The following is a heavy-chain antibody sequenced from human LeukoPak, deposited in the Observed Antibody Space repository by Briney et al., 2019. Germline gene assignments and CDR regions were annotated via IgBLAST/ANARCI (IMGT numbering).Heavy chain of an antibody. CDR1: GYTFTSYG. Sequence: GASVKVSCKASGYTFTSYGISWVRQAPGQGLEWMGWISAYNGNTNYAQKLQGRVTMTTDTSTSTAYMELRSLRSDDTAVYYCARDGVAEYSCGWYARHYYYYYMDVWGKGTTVTVSS. J-gene: IGHJ6*03. CDR3: ARDGVAEYSCGWYARHYYYYYMDV. V-gene: IGHV1-18*01. D-gene: IGHD6-19*01. CDR2: ISAYNGNT.